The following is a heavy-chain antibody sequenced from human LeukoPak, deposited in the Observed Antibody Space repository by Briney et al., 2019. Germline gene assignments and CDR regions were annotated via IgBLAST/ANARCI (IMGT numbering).Heavy chain of an antibody. CDR2: ISETGGST. V-gene: IGHV3-23*01. CDR3: ARELSVTGRKYYFDY. J-gene: IGHJ4*02. Sequence: GGSLRLSCAASGFTFGNFALGWVRQAPGKGLEWVSSISETGGSTSYGDSVKGRFAISRDNSKNTLYLQMSNLRVEDTALYYCARELSVTGRKYYFDYWGQGTLVTVSS. CDR1: GFTFGNFA. D-gene: IGHD2-21*02.